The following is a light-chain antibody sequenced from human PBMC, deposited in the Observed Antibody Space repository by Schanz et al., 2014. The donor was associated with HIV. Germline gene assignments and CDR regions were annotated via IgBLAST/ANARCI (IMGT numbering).Light chain of an antibody. J-gene: IGLJ3*02. CDR3: KSSDASNTIV. V-gene: IGLV6-57*04. CDR2: DND. Sequence: FMLTQPHSVSESPGKTVTISCTRSSGTIASNHVQWYQQRPGRAPTIVIYDNDQRPSGVPDRISGSIDSSSNSASLTISGLKTDDEGDYYCKSSDASNTIVFGGGTKLTVL. CDR1: SGTIASNH.